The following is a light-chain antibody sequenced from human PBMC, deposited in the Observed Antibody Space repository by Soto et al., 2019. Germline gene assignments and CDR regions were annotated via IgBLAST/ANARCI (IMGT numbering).Light chain of an antibody. Sequence: DIQMTQSPSTLSASVGDRVTITCRASQSISTWLAWYQQKPGKAPKLLIYTASNLQRGVPSRFSGSGSGTEFTLPISSLQPDDFATYYCQQHNSYPRTLGQGTKVEIK. V-gene: IGKV1-5*03. CDR2: TAS. CDR1: QSISTW. CDR3: QQHNSYPRT. J-gene: IGKJ1*01.